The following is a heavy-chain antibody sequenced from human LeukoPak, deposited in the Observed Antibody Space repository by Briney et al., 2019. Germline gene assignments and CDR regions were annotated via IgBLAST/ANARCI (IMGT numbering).Heavy chain of an antibody. CDR3: ARSTLGSSGRYYYYYMDV. D-gene: IGHD1-26*01. V-gene: IGHV4-39*07. Sequence: SETLSLTCTVSGGSISSSGYYWGWIRQPPGTGLEWIGSIYYSGSTYYNPSLKSRVTISVDTSKNQFSLKLSSVTAADTAVYYCARSTLGSSGRYYYYYMDVWGKGTTVTVSS. J-gene: IGHJ6*03. CDR2: IYYSGST. CDR1: GGSISSSGYY.